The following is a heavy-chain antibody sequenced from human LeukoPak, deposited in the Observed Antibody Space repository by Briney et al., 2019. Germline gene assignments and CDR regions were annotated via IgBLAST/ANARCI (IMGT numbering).Heavy chain of an antibody. V-gene: IGHV4-39*07. D-gene: IGHD3-3*01. CDR3: ARVAFWSGYYTHFDY. CDR1: SGSISSSSFY. J-gene: IGHJ4*02. CDR2: IYYSGDT. Sequence: SETLSLTCTVSSGSISSSSFYWGWIRQPPGKGLEWIGNIYYSGDTYYNPSLKSRVTISVDTSKNQFSLKLSSVTAADAAVYYCARVAFWSGYYTHFDYWGQGTLVTVSS.